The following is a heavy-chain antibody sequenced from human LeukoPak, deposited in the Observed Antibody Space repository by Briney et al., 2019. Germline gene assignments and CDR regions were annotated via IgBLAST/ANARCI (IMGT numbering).Heavy chain of an antibody. V-gene: IGHV1-69*13. CDR3: ARDQSEGFPKGDDIVVVPAALGPIN. CDR1: GYTFTSYG. Sequence: GASVKVSCKASGYTFTSYGISWVRQAPGQGLEWMGGIIPIFGTANYAQKFQGRVTITADESTSTAYMELSSLRSEDTAVYYCARDQSEGFPKGDDIVVVPAALGPINWGQGTLVTVSS. D-gene: IGHD2-2*01. CDR2: IIPIFGTA. J-gene: IGHJ4*02.